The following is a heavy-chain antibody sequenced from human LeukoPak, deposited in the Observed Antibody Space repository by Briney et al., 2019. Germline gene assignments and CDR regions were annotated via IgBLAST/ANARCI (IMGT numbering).Heavy chain of an antibody. CDR3: ARVSTSCCYEIDY. V-gene: IGHV1-2*02. CDR1: AYTFTGYY. Sequence: GASVKVSCKASAYTFTGYYMHWVRQAPGQGLEWMGWINPNSGGTNYAQKFQGRVTMTRDTSISTAYMELSRLRSDDTAVYYCARVSTSCCYEIDYWGQGTLVTVSS. CDR2: INPNSGGT. J-gene: IGHJ4*02. D-gene: IGHD2-2*01.